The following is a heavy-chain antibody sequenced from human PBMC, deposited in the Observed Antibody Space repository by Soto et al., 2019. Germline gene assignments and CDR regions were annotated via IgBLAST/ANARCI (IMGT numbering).Heavy chain of an antibody. CDR3: ARESEDLTSNFDY. V-gene: IGHV3-21*06. Sequence: GGSLRLSCAASGFAFTRYSMNWVRQAPGKGLEWVSSISSTTNYIYYGDSMKGRFTISRDNAKNSLYLEMNSLRAEDTAVYYCARESEDLTSNFDYWGQGTLVTVSS. CDR1: GFAFTRYS. J-gene: IGHJ4*02. CDR2: ISSTTNYI.